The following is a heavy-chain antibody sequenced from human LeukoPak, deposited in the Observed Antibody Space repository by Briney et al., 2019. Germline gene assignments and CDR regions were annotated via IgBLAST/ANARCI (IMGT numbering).Heavy chain of an antibody. J-gene: IGHJ3*02. CDR1: GFIFSSYW. Sequence: GGSLRLSCPASGFIFSSYWMHWVRHAPGKGLAWVSRINTDGSSTSYADSVKGRFTISRDNSKNTLYLQMNSLRVEDTAVYYCARVGVTAFDIWGQGTMVTVSS. V-gene: IGHV3-74*01. CDR2: INTDGSST. D-gene: IGHD2-21*02. CDR3: ARVGVTAFDI.